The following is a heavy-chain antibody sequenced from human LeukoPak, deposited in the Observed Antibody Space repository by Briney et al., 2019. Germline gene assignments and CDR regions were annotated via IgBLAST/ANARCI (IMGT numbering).Heavy chain of an antibody. CDR1: GFTFDDYT. J-gene: IGHJ4*02. D-gene: IGHD3-3*01. V-gene: IGHV3-43*01. Sequence: PGGSLRLSCAASGFTFDDYTMHWVRQAPGKGLEWVSLISWDGGSTYYADSVKGRFTFSRDNSKNSLYLQMNSLRTEDTALYYCAKDFAFWSGYPGPFDYWGQGTLVTVSS. CDR2: ISWDGGST. CDR3: AKDFAFWSGYPGPFDY.